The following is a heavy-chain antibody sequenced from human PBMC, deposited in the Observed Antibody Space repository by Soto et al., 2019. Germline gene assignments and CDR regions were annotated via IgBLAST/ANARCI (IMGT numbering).Heavy chain of an antibody. Sequence: SETLSLTCTVSGGSISSYYWSWIRQPPGKGLEWIGYIYYSGSTNYNPSLKSRVTISVDTSKNQFSLKLSSVTAADTAVYYCARHDNYSPFDPWGQGTLVTVSS. J-gene: IGHJ5*02. V-gene: IGHV4-59*08. CDR3: ARHDNYSPFDP. CDR1: GGSISSYY. D-gene: IGHD2-21*01. CDR2: IYYSGST.